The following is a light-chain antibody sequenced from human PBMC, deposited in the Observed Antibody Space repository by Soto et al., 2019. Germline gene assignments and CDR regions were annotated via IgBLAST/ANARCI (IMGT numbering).Light chain of an antibody. J-gene: IGKJ4*02. Sequence: EIMKTQSPVTLSVSAGASATLCCRDRQSGSSYLAWYQQKPGQPPSLLIYAASNSATGIPDRFSGSASGTDFPLTISRLETEDFAVYYRQQYGSSRTFGEGTKVDIK. CDR3: QQYGSSRT. CDR1: QSGSSY. V-gene: IGKV3-20*01. CDR2: AAS.